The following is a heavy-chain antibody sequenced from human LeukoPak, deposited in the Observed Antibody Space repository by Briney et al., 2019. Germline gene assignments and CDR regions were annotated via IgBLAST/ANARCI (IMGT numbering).Heavy chain of an antibody. V-gene: IGHV4-59*01. CDR3: AIARPLYYYDSSGYFFDY. D-gene: IGHD3-22*01. Sequence: SETLSLTCTVSGGSISSYYWSWIRQPPGKGLEWIGYIYYSGSTNYNPSLKSRVIISVDTSKNQFSLKLSSVTAADTAVYNCAIARPLYYYDSSGYFFDYWGQGTLVTVSS. J-gene: IGHJ4*02. CDR1: GGSISSYY. CDR2: IYYSGST.